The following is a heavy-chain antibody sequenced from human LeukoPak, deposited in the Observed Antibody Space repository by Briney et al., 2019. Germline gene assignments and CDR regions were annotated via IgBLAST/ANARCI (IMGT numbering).Heavy chain of an antibody. CDR2: ISISGTTT. V-gene: IGHV3-11*01. CDR1: GFIFSDFY. J-gene: IGHJ4*02. CDR3: AKDILAAGLFFDY. Sequence: GGSLRLSCAASGFIFSDFYMGWIRQAPGRGLEWVSYISISGTTTNYADSVKGRFTISRDDARNSLYLQMNSLTAEDTAVYYCAKDILAAGLFFDYWGQGTLVTVSS. D-gene: IGHD6-13*01.